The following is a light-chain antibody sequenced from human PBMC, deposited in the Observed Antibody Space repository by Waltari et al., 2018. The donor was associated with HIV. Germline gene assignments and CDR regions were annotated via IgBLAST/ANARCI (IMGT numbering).Light chain of an antibody. V-gene: IGKV3-20*01. Sequence: EIVLTQSPGTLSLSPGERATLSCRASQSVSSSYLAWYQQKPGQAPRLLIYGASSRATGIPDRLSGSGSGTDFTLTISRLEPEDFAGYYCQQYGSSPPYSFGQGTKLEIK. CDR1: QSVSSSY. CDR2: GAS. CDR3: QQYGSSPPYS. J-gene: IGKJ2*03.